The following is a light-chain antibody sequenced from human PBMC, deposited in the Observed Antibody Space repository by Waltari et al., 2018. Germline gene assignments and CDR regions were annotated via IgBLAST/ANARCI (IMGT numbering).Light chain of an antibody. J-gene: IGLJ3*02. V-gene: IGLV3-1*01. CDR2: QDD. CDR3: QAWDGSSVV. CDR1: MFRVKS. Sequence: YELTQPPAVSVSAGKTATVTCPGHMFRVKSVFWYQQRPGQSPLLVIYQDDKRPPGIPERFSGSTSDNAATLTITGTQAVDEADYTCQAWDGSSVVFGGGTRLSVL.